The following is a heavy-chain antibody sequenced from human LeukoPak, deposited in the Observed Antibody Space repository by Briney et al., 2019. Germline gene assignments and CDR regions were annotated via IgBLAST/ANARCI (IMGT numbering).Heavy chain of an antibody. D-gene: IGHD6-19*01. Sequence: ASVKVSCKASGYTFTGYYMHWVRQAPGQGLEWMGWINPNSGGTNYAQKFQGRVTMTRDTSISTAYMELSRLRSDDTAVYYCARPTVSGRYRSRSRRDFDYWGQGTLVTVSS. CDR2: INPNSGGT. CDR1: GYTFTGYY. V-gene: IGHV1-2*02. J-gene: IGHJ4*02. CDR3: ARPTVSGRYRSRSRRDFDY.